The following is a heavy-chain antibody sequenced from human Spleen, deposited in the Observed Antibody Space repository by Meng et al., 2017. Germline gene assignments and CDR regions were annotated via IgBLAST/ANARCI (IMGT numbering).Heavy chain of an antibody. J-gene: IGHJ5*02. Sequence: QLQLMQSGAEVKKPGSSVKVSCKASGDTFNSYAITWVRQAPGQGLQWMGWINTNTGNPTYAQGFTGRFVFSLDTSVSTAYLQISSLKAEDTAVYYCAREQYYYDSSGYSPWGQGTLVTVSS. CDR2: INTNTGNP. CDR3: AREQYYYDSSGYSP. D-gene: IGHD3-22*01. CDR1: GDTFNSYA. V-gene: IGHV7-4-1*02.